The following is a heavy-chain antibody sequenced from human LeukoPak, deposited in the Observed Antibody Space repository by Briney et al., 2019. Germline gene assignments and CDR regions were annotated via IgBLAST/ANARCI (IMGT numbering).Heavy chain of an antibody. CDR1: GGSISSGDYY. CDR2: IYTSGST. V-gene: IGHV4-61*02. J-gene: IGHJ2*01. CDR3: ARSGAYYNWYFDI. D-gene: IGHD1-26*01. Sequence: PSQTLSLTCTVSGGSISSGDYYWSWIRQPAGKGLEWIGRIYTSGSTNYNPSLKSRVTISADTSKYHFSLKLNSVTAADTAVYYCARSGAYYNWYFDIWGRGTLVTVSS.